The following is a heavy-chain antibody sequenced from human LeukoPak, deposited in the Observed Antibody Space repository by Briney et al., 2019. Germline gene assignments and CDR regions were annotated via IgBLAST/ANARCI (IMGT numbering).Heavy chain of an antibody. CDR3: ARSDISDYSPFQH. CDR1: GFTFSYYG. D-gene: IGHD3-22*01. CDR2: INNDGSTT. Sequence: QPGGSLRLSCAASGFTFSYYGMDWVRQAPGKGLVWVARINNDGSTTSYADSVMGRFTISRDSAKNTLYLQMNSLRAEDTAVYYCARSDISDYSPFQHWGQGTLVTVS. V-gene: IGHV3-74*01. J-gene: IGHJ1*01.